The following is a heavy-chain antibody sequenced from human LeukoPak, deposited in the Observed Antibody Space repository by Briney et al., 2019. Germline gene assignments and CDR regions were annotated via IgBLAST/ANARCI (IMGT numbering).Heavy chain of an antibody. CDR2: INHSGST. Sequence: SETLSLTCAVYGGSFSGYYWSWIRQPPGKGLEWIGEINHSGSTNYNPSLKSRVTISVDTSKNQFSLKLSSVTAADTAVYYCARWHRFLEWMNYYYYGMDVWGQGTTVTVSS. J-gene: IGHJ6*02. CDR1: GGSFSGYY. D-gene: IGHD3-3*01. V-gene: IGHV4-34*01. CDR3: ARWHRFLEWMNYYYYGMDV.